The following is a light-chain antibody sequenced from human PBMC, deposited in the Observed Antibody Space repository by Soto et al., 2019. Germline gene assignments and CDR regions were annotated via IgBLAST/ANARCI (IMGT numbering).Light chain of an antibody. CDR1: QSIGIN. CDR2: GAS. J-gene: IGKJ4*01. CDR3: QQCKDWPLT. V-gene: IGKV3-15*01. Sequence: EIVMTQSPATLSVSPGERATLSCRASQSIGINLAWFHQKPGQAPRLLIYGASTRATGIPARFSGSGSGTEFTLTICSLQSEDFAVYYCQQCKDWPLTFGGGTKVDIK.